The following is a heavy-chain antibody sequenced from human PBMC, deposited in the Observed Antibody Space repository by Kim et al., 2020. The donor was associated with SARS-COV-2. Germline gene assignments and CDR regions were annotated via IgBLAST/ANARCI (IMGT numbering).Heavy chain of an antibody. CDR1: GFTFSSYW. CDR3: ARAGRDEDY. CDR2: IKQDGSVK. V-gene: IGHV3-7*01. D-gene: IGHD3-10*01. Sequence: GGSLRLSCAGSGFTFSSYWMSWVRQAPGKGLEWVANIKQDGSVKNYVDSVKGRFTISRDNAKNTLYLQMNGLRADDTAVYYCARAGRDEDYWGKGTLVT. J-gene: IGHJ4*02.